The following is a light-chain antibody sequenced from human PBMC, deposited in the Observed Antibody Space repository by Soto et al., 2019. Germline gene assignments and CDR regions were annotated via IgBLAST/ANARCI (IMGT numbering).Light chain of an antibody. CDR3: SSYAGSNNWV. V-gene: IGLV2-8*01. J-gene: IGLJ3*02. CDR1: SSDVGAYNY. Sequence: QSALTQPPSASGSPGQSVAISCTGTSSDVGAYNYVSWYQQHPGKAPKLMIYEVNKWPSGVPDRFSGSKSGNTASLTVSGLQAEDEADYYCSSYAGSNNWVFGGGTQLTVL. CDR2: EVN.